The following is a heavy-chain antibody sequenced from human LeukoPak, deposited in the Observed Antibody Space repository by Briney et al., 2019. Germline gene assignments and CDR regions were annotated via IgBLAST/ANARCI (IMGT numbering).Heavy chain of an antibody. V-gene: IGHV4-39*07. J-gene: IGHJ4*02. CDR1: GGSISSSSYY. Sequence: SETLSLTCTVSGGSISSSSYYWGWIRQPPGKGLEWIGSIYYSGSTYYNPSLKSRVTISVDTSKNQFSLKLSSVTAADTAVYYCASEDGIAAAFDYWGQGTLVTVSS. CDR3: ASEDGIAAAFDY. CDR2: IYYSGST. D-gene: IGHD6-13*01.